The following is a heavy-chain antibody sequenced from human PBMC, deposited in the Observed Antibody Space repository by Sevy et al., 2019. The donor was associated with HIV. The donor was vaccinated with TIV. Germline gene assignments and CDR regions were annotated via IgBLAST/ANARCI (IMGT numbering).Heavy chain of an antibody. CDR3: ARAPNYYDSSGSKYFQH. CDR1: GLTFSSYA. J-gene: IGHJ1*01. CDR2: ISYDGSNK. D-gene: IGHD3-22*01. V-gene: IGHV3-30-3*01. Sequence: GGSLRLSCAASGLTFSSYAMHWVRQAPGKGLEWVAVISYDGSNKYYADSVKGRFTISRDNSKNTLYLQMNSLRAEDTAVYYCARAPNYYDSSGSKYFQHWGQGTLVTVSS.